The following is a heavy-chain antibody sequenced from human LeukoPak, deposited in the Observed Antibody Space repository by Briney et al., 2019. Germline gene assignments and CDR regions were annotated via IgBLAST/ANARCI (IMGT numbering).Heavy chain of an antibody. CDR3: ASRLYTSGWGMDA. CDR1: GYSISKYY. Sequence: PSETLCLTCTVSGYSISKYYWTWIRQPPGKGLEWMGYIYYDGSTNSSPSLKSRVTISADTSKNQFSLRLSSVTAADTAVYYCASRLYTSGWGMDARGKGTTVTVSS. V-gene: IGHV4-59*01. J-gene: IGHJ6*03. CDR2: IYYDGST. D-gene: IGHD6-19*01.